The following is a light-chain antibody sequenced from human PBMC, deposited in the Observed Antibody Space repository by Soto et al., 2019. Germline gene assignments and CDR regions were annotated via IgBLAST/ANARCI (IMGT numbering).Light chain of an antibody. Sequence: QSALAQPASVSGSPGQSITISCTGSSSDVGTYNYVSWYQQHPGKAPKLMLFEVINRPSGISNRFSGSKSGNTASLTISGLRSEDEAVYYCSSYANGNTAVVFGGGTKLTVL. CDR1: SSDVGTYNY. CDR3: SSYANGNTAVV. V-gene: IGLV2-14*01. CDR2: EVI. J-gene: IGLJ2*01.